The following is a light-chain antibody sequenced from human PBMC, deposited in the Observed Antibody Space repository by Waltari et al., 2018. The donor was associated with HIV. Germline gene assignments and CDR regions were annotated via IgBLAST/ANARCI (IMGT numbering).Light chain of an antibody. CDR2: HAS. CDR3: QQTFSPPRT. CDR1: QNIINY. V-gene: IGKV1-39*01. J-gene: IGKJ3*01. Sequence: DINMTQSPSYLSASVGDSVTITCRASQNIINYLNWYHQSPGKAPKLLIFHASALQNGVSSRFSGSGSGTEFTLSIAGLQPDDFGTYSCQQTFSPPRTFGPGT.